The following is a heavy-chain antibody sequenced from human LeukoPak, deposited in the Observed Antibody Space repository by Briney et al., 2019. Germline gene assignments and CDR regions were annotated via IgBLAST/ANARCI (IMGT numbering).Heavy chain of an antibody. CDR1: GGTFSTYA. V-gene: IGHV1-69*13. CDR3: ARVGPKDVVVQSATMGYYYYYYGMDV. CDR2: IIPIFGTT. Sequence: SGKVSCKASGGTFSTYAITWVRQAPGQGLEWMGGIIPIFGTTHYAPKFQGRVTITADASTNTAHMELSSLRSEDTAVYYCARVGPKDVVVQSATMGYYYYYYGMDVWGQGTTVTVSS. D-gene: IGHD2-15*01. J-gene: IGHJ6*02.